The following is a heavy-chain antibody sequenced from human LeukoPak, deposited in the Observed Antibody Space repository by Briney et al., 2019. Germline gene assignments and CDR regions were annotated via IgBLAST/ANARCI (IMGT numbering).Heavy chain of an antibody. D-gene: IGHD3-3*01. CDR1: GGSFSGFF. CDR2: INHSGSI. V-gene: IGHV4-34*01. Sequence: SETLSLTCAVYGGSFSGFFWSWIRQPPGKGLEWIGEINHSGSINYNPSLKSRVTISVDTSKNQFSLKLSSVTAADTAVYYCARKLPYETYYDFWSGYRFDPWGQGTLVTVSS. J-gene: IGHJ5*02. CDR3: ARKLPYETYYDFWSGYRFDP.